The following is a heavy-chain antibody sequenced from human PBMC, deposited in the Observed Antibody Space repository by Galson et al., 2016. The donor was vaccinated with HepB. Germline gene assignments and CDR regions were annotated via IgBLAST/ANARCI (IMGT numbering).Heavy chain of an antibody. CDR2: ITWDSGGP. V-gene: IGHV3-43*01. D-gene: IGHD6-19*01. CDR1: GFIFDDYT. Sequence: SLRLSCAASGFIFDDYTMHWFRQVPGKGLEWVSLITWDSGGPYYADSVKGRFTISRDSNKNSLYLQMNSLRPEDTALYYCAKDLQLRLAGSTDSWGRGTLVIVSS. CDR3: AKDLQLRLAGSTDS. J-gene: IGHJ5*01.